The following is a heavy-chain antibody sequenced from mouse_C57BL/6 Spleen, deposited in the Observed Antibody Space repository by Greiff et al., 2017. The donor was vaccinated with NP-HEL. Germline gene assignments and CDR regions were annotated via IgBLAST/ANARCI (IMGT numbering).Heavy chain of an antibody. CDR2: IHPNSCST. D-gene: IGHD2-3*01. CDR1: GYTLTSYW. CDR3: ARDGYSWYFEV. V-gene: IGHV1-64*01. Sequence: VQLQQRGAELVKPGASVKLSCKASGYTLTSYWMHWEKQRPGQGLEWIGMIHPNSCSTNYNEKFKSKATVTVDKSSSTAYLRRRSLAYEDSEVYYSARDGYSWYFEVWGTATTVTVAS. J-gene: IGHJ1*03.